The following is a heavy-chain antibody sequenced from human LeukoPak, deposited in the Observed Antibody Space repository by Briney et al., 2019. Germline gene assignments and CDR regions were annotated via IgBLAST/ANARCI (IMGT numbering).Heavy chain of an antibody. D-gene: IGHD1-1*01. CDR2: ISSSSSTI. CDR3: ARGGGWKYNWFDP. CDR1: GFTFSGSA. J-gene: IGHJ5*02. V-gene: IGHV3-48*04. Sequence: PGGSLRLSCAASGFTFSGSALNWVRQAPGKGLEWVSYISSSSSTIYYADSVKGRFTISRDNAKNSLYLQMNSLRAEDTAVYYCARGGGWKYNWFDPWGQGTLVTVSS.